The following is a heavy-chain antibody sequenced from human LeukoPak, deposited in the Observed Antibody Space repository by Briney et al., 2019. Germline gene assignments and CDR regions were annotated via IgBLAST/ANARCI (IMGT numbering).Heavy chain of an antibody. CDR3: ARAKFPTTLDY. J-gene: IGHJ4*02. V-gene: IGHV1-2*02. Sequence: ASVKVSCKASGYTFSDYYMHWVRQAPGQGLEWMGWINPNSGGTNYAHKFQGKVTMTRDTSISTAYMELSRLRSDDTAVYYCARAKFPTTLDYWGQGTLVTVSS. CDR1: GYTFSDYY. CDR2: INPNSGGT. D-gene: IGHD1-1*01.